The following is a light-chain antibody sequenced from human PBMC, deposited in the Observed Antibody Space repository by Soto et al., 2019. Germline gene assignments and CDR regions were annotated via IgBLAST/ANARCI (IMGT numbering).Light chain of an antibody. CDR3: QQYNNWPWT. Sequence: EVVMTQSPATLSVSPGERATLSCRASQSVSSNLAWYQQKPGQAPRLLIYGASTRATGIPARFSGSGSGTDFTLTTRSLQSEDFAVYYCQQYNNWPWTFGQGTKV. J-gene: IGKJ1*01. CDR2: GAS. CDR1: QSVSSN. V-gene: IGKV3-15*01.